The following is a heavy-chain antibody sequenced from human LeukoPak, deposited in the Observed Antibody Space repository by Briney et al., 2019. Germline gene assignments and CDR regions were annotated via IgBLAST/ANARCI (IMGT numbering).Heavy chain of an antibody. CDR1: GFTFSGSA. Sequence: PGGSLRLSCPASGFTFSGSAMHWVRQASGKGLEWVGRIRSKANSYATAYAASVKGRFTISRDDSKNTAYLQMNSLKTEDTAVYYCTRSWAYYYGSGNDYWGQGTLVTVSS. CDR2: IRSKANSYAT. V-gene: IGHV3-73*01. CDR3: TRSWAYYYGSGNDY. J-gene: IGHJ4*02. D-gene: IGHD3-10*01.